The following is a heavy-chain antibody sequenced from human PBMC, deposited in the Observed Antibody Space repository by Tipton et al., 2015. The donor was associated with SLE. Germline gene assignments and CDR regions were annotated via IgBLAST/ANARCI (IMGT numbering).Heavy chain of an antibody. D-gene: IGHD6-19*01. CDR3: ARERAVAGNYSYMDV. J-gene: IGHJ6*03. CDR1: GDSISGFY. Sequence: TLSLTCTVAGDSISGFYWNWIRQPPGRGLEWIGYISTSGSTFYNPSLKSRVTISIDTSKKQFSLNLSSVTAADTAAYYCARERAVAGNYSYMDVWGKGTTVTVSS. CDR2: ISTSGST. V-gene: IGHV4-4*08.